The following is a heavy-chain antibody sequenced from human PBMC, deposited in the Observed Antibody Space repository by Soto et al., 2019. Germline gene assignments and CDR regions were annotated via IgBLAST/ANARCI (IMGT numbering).Heavy chain of an antibody. CDR3: TKDPSTRSSCYFDF. Sequence: EVQLLESGGGLVQPGGSLRLSCEASGFTFSSHAMSWVRQAPGKGLEWGSAISGSDSGTFAADSVRGRFTISSDNSKNTLYLHMTSLRVDDTSIYYWTKDPSTRSSCYFDFWGQGSRVTVSS. D-gene: IGHD6-13*01. CDR2: ISGSDSGT. V-gene: IGHV3-23*01. CDR1: GFTFSSHA. J-gene: IGHJ4*02.